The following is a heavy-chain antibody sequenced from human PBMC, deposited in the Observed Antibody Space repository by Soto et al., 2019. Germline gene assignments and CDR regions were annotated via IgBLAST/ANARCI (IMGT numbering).Heavy chain of an antibody. Sequence: PGGSLRLSCAASGITFNSDAMHWVRQAPGKGLEWVAVISYDGGNKYYADSVKGRFTISRDNSKNTLYLQMNSLRAEDTAVYYCARDPGSGWPPFDYWGQGTLVTVSS. J-gene: IGHJ4*02. CDR2: ISYDGGNK. CDR1: GITFNSDA. V-gene: IGHV3-30-3*01. D-gene: IGHD6-19*01. CDR3: ARDPGSGWPPFDY.